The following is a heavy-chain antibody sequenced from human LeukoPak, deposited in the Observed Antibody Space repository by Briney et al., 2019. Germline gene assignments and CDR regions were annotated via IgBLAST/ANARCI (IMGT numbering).Heavy chain of an antibody. CDR3: ARESVGATYFDY. Sequence: PGGSLRLSCAASGFTFSSYGMHCVRQAPGKGLEWVAVVLYDGITKYYADSVKGRFTISRDNSKNTLFLQMNSLGAEDTAVYYCARESVGATYFDYWGQGTLVTVSS. CDR1: GFTFSSYG. J-gene: IGHJ4*02. V-gene: IGHV3-30*03. CDR2: VLYDGITK. D-gene: IGHD1-26*01.